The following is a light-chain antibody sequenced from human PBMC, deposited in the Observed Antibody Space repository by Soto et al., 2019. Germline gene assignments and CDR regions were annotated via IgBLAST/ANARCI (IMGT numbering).Light chain of an antibody. J-gene: IGKJ1*01. Sequence: DIVLTQSPLSLTVTPGEAASISCTSSESLLHRNGNTLLDWYLQKPGQSPQLLIYLGSNRASGVPDRFSGSGSGTDFTLKISRVEAEDVGVYYCMQALQTAWTFGQGTKVDIK. CDR1: ESLLHRNGNTL. V-gene: IGKV2-28*01. CDR2: LGS. CDR3: MQALQTAWT.